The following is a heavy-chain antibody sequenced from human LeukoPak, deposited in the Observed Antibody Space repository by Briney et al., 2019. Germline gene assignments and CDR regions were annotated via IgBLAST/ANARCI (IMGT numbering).Heavy chain of an antibody. Sequence: SETLSLTCTVSGGSISSRSHYWGWIRQPPGKGLEWIGNIYYSGSTYYNPSLKSRFTITVDTSKNQFSLKVSSVTAADTAVYHCARILDGSGWFDYWGQGTLVTVSS. CDR3: ARILDGSGWFDY. J-gene: IGHJ4*02. CDR1: GGSISSRSHY. V-gene: IGHV4-39*01. D-gene: IGHD6-19*01. CDR2: IYYSGST.